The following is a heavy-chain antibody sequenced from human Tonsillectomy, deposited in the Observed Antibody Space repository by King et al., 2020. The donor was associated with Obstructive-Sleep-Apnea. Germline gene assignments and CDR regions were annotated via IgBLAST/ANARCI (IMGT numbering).Heavy chain of an antibody. Sequence: QLVQSGAEVKKPGASVKVSCKASGYTFTGYHIHWVRQAPGQGLEWMGWINPNSGGTNYAQKFQGRVTMTRETSISTAYMELSRLISDDTAVYYCATVAVSTATYYFDYWGQGTLVTVSS. D-gene: IGHD4-17*01. CDR3: ATVAVSTATYYFDY. CDR1: GYTFTGYH. CDR2: INPNSGGT. V-gene: IGHV1-2*02. J-gene: IGHJ4*02.